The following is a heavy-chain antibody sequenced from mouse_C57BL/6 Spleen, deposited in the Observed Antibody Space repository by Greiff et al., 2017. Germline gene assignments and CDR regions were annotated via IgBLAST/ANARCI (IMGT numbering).Heavy chain of an antibody. J-gene: IGHJ4*01. CDR3: AIYYYGSSYRNYAMDY. CDR1: GFNIKDYY. D-gene: IGHD1-1*01. V-gene: IGHV14-2*01. Sequence: VTLKVSGAELVKPGASVKLSCTASGFNIKDYYMHWVKQRTEQGLEWIGRIDPEDGETKYAPKFQGKATITADTSSNTAYLQLSSLTSEDTAVYYCAIYYYGSSYRNYAMDYWGQGTSVTVSS. CDR2: IDPEDGET.